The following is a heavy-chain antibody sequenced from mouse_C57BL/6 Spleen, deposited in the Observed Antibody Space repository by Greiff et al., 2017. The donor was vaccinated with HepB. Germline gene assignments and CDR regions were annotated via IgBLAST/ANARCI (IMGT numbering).Heavy chain of an antibody. J-gene: IGHJ4*01. V-gene: IGHV1-7*01. CDR1: GYTFTSYW. CDR2: INPSSGYT. Sequence: VQLQQSGAELAKPGASVKLSCKASGYTFTSYWMHWVKQRPGQGLDWIGYINPSSGYTKYNQKFKDKATLTADKSSSTTYVQLSSLTYEDSAVYYGARDSNVHAMDYWGQGTAVTVSA. CDR3: ARDSNVHAMDY. D-gene: IGHD2-5*01.